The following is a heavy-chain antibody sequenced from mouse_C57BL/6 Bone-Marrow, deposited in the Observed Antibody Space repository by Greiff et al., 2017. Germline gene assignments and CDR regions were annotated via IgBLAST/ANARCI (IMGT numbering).Heavy chain of an antibody. CDR3: AKEERIAYYDYDEYYYAMDY. J-gene: IGHJ4*01. CDR1: GFSLTSYG. V-gene: IGHV2-3*01. Sequence: QVQLKQSGPGLVAPSQSLSITCTVSGFSLTSYGVSWVRQPPGKGLEWLGVIWGDGSTNYHSALISRLSISKDNSKSQVFLKLNSLQTDDTATYYCAKEERIAYYDYDEYYYAMDYWGQGTSVTVSS. D-gene: IGHD2-4*01. CDR2: IWGDGST.